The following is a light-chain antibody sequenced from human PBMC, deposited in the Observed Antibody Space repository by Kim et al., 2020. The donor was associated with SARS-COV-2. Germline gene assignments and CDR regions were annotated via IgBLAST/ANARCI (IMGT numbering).Light chain of an antibody. CDR1: QDIGRW. V-gene: IGKV1-12*01. Sequence: DIQMTQSPSSVSASVGDRVTITCRASQDIGRWLAWYQQKPGKAPKLLIYAASNLHGGVPSRFSGSGSGTDFTLTITSLQPEDFATYYCQQANSFPRVSFGQGTRLEIK. J-gene: IGKJ5*01. CDR3: QQANSFPRVS. CDR2: AAS.